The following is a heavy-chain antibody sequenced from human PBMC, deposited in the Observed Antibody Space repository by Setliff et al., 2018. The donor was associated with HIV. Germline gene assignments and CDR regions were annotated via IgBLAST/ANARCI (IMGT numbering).Heavy chain of an antibody. D-gene: IGHD1-26*01. Sequence: WASVKVSCKASGYTFTGYYMHWVRQAPGQGLEWMGRINLNSGDTNYAQKFQGRVTMTRDTSISTAYMELSRLRSDDTAVYYCARARLQGIVTAVGPRDNCLDPWGQGTRVTVSS. CDR2: INLNSGDT. J-gene: IGHJ5*02. CDR3: ARARLQGIVTAVGPRDNCLDP. CDR1: GYTFTGYY. V-gene: IGHV1-2*06.